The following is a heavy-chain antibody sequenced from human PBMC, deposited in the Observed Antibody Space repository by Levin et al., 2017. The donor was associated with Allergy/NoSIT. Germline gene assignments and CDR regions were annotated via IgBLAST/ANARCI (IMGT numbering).Heavy chain of an antibody. CDR2: IVVGSGNT. V-gene: IGHV1-58*02. CDR3: AADAAGSGSDAFDI. Sequence: KISCKASGFTFTSSAMQWVRQARGQRLEWIGWIVVGSGNTNYAQKFQERVTITRDMSTSTAYMELSSLRSEDTAVYYCAADAAGSGSDAFDIWGQGTMVTVSS. D-gene: IGHD3-22*01. J-gene: IGHJ3*02. CDR1: GFTFTSSA.